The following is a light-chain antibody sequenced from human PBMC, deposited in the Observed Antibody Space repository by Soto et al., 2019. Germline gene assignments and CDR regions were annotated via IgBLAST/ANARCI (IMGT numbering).Light chain of an antibody. CDR1: SSDVGAHNF. Sequence: QSVLTQPASVSGSPGQAITISCSGSSSDVGAHNFVSWYQQHPGKAPKLMIYGVTKRPSGVPDRFSGSKSGNTASLTVSGLQAEDEAYYYCSSYAGSNDYVFGTGTKV. CDR2: GVT. V-gene: IGLV2-8*01. J-gene: IGLJ1*01. CDR3: SSYAGSNDYV.